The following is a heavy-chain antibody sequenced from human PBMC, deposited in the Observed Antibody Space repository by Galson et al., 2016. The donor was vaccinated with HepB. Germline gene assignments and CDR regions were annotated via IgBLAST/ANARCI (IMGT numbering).Heavy chain of an antibody. CDR2: ISNSGGST. D-gene: IGHD3-10*01. J-gene: IGHJ4*02. Sequence: SLRLSCAASGFTFSSYDMSWVRQAPGKGLEWVSVISNSGGSTYYADSVKGRFTISRDNSKNTLYLQMNSLRAEDTAVYYCAGGYYGSGSYYAYWGQGTLVTVSS. V-gene: IGHV3-23*01. CDR3: AGGYYGSGSYYAY. CDR1: GFTFSSYD.